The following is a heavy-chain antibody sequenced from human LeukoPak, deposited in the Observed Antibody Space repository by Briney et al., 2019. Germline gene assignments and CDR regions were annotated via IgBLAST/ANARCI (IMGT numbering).Heavy chain of an antibody. V-gene: IGHV3-21*01. CDR3: AKDGGDTSGYCFDY. D-gene: IGHD3-22*01. J-gene: IGHJ4*02. Sequence: GGSLRLSCAASGFTFSSYIMNWVRQAPGKGLECVSSISTRSNYIYYADSVKGRFTISRDNAKNSLYLQMHSLRADDTAIYYCAKDGGDTSGYCFDYWGPGALVTVSS. CDR2: ISTRSNYI. CDR1: GFTFSSYI.